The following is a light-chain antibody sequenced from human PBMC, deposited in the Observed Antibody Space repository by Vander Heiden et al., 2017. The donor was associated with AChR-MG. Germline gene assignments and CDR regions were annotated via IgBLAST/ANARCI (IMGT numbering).Light chain of an antibody. CDR3: MQALQTPT. CDR2: LGA. CDR1: QSLLHSNRYHY. Sequence: DIVMSPPPLLLPAPPGAPASIPCRSSQSLLHSNRYHYLDWYLQTPGQPPQLLVSLGANRASGVPDRFSGSGSGTDFTLKISRVEAEDVGVYYCMQALQTPTFGQGTKVEIK. J-gene: IGKJ1*01. V-gene: IGKV2-28*01.